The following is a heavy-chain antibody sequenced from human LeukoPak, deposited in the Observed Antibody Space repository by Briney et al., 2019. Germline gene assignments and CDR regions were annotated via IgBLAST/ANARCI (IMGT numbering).Heavy chain of an antibody. J-gene: IGHJ4*02. V-gene: IGHV3-7*01. CDR1: GFTFSSYW. CDR3: ARAAHYYGSGKYYFDY. CDR2: IKQDGSEK. D-gene: IGHD3-10*01. Sequence: GGSLRLSCAASGFTFSSYWMSWVRQAPGKGLEWVANIKQDGSEKYYVDSVKGRFTISRDNARNSLYLQMNSLRAEDTAVYYCARAAHYYGSGKYYFDYWGQGTLVTVSS.